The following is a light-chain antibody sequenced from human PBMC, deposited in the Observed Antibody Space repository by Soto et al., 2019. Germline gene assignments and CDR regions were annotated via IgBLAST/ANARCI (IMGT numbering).Light chain of an antibody. CDR3: QQYNNWPPEYT. Sequence: EIVMTQSPATLSVSPGERATLSCRASQSVSSNLAWYQQKPGQAPRLLIYGASTRATGIPARFSGSGSGTEFQLTISSLQSEDFAVYYCQQYNNWPPEYTFGQGTKLEIK. J-gene: IGKJ2*01. CDR1: QSVSSN. V-gene: IGKV3-15*01. CDR2: GAS.